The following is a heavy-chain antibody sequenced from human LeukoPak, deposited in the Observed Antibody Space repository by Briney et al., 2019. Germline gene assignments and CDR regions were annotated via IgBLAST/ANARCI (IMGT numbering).Heavy chain of an antibody. Sequence: AGRSLRLSCAASGSTFSSYATSWVRQAPGKGLEWVSAISGSGGSTYYADSVKGRFTISRDNSKNTLYLQMNSLRAEDTAVYYCAKDPGLEGWFDPWGQGTLVTVSS. CDR3: AKDPGLEGWFDP. V-gene: IGHV3-23*01. J-gene: IGHJ5*02. CDR1: GSTFSSYA. CDR2: ISGSGGST.